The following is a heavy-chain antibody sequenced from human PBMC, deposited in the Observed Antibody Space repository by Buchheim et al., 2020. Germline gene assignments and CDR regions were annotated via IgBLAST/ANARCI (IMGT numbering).Heavy chain of an antibody. CDR1: GFTFSSYG. CDR2: IWYDGSNK. J-gene: IGHJ6*02. Sequence: QVQLVESGGGVVQPGRSLRLSCAASGFTFSSYGMHWVRQAPGKGLEWVAVIWYDGSNKYYADSVKGRFTISRDNSKNTLYLQMNSLRAEDTAVYYCARDGSEGGWLVPPRHYYYYGMDVWGQGTT. D-gene: IGHD6-19*01. CDR3: ARDGSEGGWLVPPRHYYYYGMDV. V-gene: IGHV3-33*01.